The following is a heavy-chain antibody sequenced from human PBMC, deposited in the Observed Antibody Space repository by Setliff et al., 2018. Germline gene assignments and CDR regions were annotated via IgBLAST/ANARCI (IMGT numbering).Heavy chain of an antibody. CDR1: GYSFTRYY. J-gene: IGHJ4*02. V-gene: IGHV1-46*01. CDR2: INTGGGSA. CDR3: ARGGMAAAGRKGVFEH. Sequence: ASVKVSCKTSGYSFTRYYMHWVRQAPGQGLEWMGIINTGGGSASYAQKFQGRVTMTSDTSTGTVYMEVNSVTSDDTAMYFCARGGMAAAGRKGVFEHWGQGTLVTVSS. D-gene: IGHD6-13*01.